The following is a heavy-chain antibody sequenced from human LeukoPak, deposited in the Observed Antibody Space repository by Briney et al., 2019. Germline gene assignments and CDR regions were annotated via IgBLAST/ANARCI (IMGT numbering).Heavy chain of an antibody. D-gene: IGHD3-9*01. CDR2: IYPGDSDT. CDR3: ARIPYYDILTGYQYYFDY. J-gene: IGHJ4*02. Sequence: GESLKISCKGSGYSFTSYWIGWVRQMPGKGLEWMGIIYPGDSDTRYSPSFQGQVTISADKSISTAYLQWSSLKASDTAMYYCARIPYYDILTGYQYYFDYWGQGTLVTVSS. V-gene: IGHV5-51*01. CDR1: GYSFTSYW.